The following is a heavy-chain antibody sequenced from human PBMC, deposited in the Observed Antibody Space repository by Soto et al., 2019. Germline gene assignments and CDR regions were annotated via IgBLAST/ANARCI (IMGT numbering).Heavy chain of an antibody. Sequence: PRRSRRLSCAASGFTFSSYEMNWVRRPPGKWLGWVSYITVSGNTIYYADSVKGRFTISRDSAKNSMYLQMNSLRAEDTAVYYCARGGSYFDYWGQGTLVTVSS. D-gene: IGHD1-26*01. V-gene: IGHV3-48*03. J-gene: IGHJ4*02. CDR1: GFTFSSYE. CDR3: ARGGSYFDY. CDR2: ITVSGNTI.